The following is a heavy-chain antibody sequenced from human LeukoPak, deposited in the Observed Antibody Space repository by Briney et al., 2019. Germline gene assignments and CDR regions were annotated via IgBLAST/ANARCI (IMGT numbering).Heavy chain of an antibody. CDR3: SRERYSYGPFDY. V-gene: IGHV3-49*04. J-gene: IGHJ4*02. Sequence: GGSLRFSCTASGFTFGNFGMSWVRQAPGKGLQWVGFIRSKAYGGTTEYAASVKGRFTISRDDSTRIAYLQMNSLKTDDTGVYYCSRERYSYGPFDYWGQGTLVTVSS. CDR2: IRSKAYGGTT. CDR1: GFTFGNFG. D-gene: IGHD5-18*01.